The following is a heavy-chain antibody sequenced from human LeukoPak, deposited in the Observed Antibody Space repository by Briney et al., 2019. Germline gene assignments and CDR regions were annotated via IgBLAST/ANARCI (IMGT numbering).Heavy chain of an antibody. Sequence: GASVKVSCKASGYTFTGYYMHWVRQAPGQGLEWMGWINPNSGGTNYAQKFQGRVTMTRDTSISTAYMELSRLRSDDTAVYYCATSPFPYSSSRYYYYYYGMDVWGQGTTVTVSS. CDR2: INPNSGGT. D-gene: IGHD6-13*01. V-gene: IGHV1-2*02. J-gene: IGHJ6*02. CDR1: GYTFTGYY. CDR3: ATSPFPYSSSRYYYYYYGMDV.